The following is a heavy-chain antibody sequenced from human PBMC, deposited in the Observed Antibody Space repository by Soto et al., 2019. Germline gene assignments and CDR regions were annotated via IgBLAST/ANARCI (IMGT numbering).Heavy chain of an antibody. V-gene: IGHV3-30*18. D-gene: IGHD6-13*01. Sequence: QVQLVESGGGVVQPGRSLRLSCAASGFTFSSYGMHWVRQAPGKGLEWVAVISYDGSNKYYADSVKGRFTISRDNSKNTLYLQMNSLRAEDTAVYYCAKDVVRPVTPAAAGPRAVGYGLDVWGRGTTVTVSS. CDR2: ISYDGSNK. J-gene: IGHJ6*04. CDR3: AKDVVRPVTPAAAGPRAVGYGLDV. CDR1: GFTFSSYG.